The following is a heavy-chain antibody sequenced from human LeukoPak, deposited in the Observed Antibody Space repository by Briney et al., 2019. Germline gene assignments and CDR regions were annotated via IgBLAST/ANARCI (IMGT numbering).Heavy chain of an antibody. CDR3: AGAVLVSGGSYYHGY. CDR1: GYALTELS. V-gene: IGHV1-24*01. CDR2: VDPKDGAT. D-gene: IGHD3-10*01. J-gene: IGHJ4*02. Sequence: ASVKVSCKVSGYALTELSIHWVRQAPGKGFEWMGGVDPKDGATVYAQSFQGRVTVTDDRPTGTTYMELSGLTSEDTALYYCAGAVLVSGGSYYHGYWGQGTLVTVSS.